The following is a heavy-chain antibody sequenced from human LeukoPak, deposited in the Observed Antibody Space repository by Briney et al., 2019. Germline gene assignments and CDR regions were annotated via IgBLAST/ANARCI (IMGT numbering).Heavy chain of an antibody. V-gene: IGHV3-33*01. Sequence: GGSLRLSCAASGFTFSSYGVYWVRQAPGKGLEWVAVIWYDGSNKYHADSVQGRFTLSRDNSKNALYLQMNSLRAEDTAFYYCARGLGYSYGYGIDYWGQGTLVTVSS. D-gene: IGHD5-18*01. J-gene: IGHJ4*02. CDR2: IWYDGSNK. CDR3: ARGLGYSYGYGIDY. CDR1: GFTFSSYG.